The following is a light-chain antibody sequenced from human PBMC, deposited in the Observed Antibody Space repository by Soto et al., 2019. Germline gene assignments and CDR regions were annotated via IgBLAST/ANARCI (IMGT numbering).Light chain of an antibody. CDR3: QQYNNWPPAT. CDR1: QSVSSN. CDR2: GAS. Sequence: EIVMTQSPATLSVSPGERATLSCRASQSVSSNLAWYQQKPCQAPRLLIYGASTRATGIPARFSGSGSGTEFALHISGQQSEAFAVYYCQQYNNWPPATFVQGTNVDIK. J-gene: IGKJ1*01. V-gene: IGKV3-15*01.